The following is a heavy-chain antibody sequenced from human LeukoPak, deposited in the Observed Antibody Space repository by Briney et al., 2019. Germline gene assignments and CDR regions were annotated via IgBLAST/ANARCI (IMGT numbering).Heavy chain of an antibody. CDR3: ARAITMVRGVIRGDAFDI. J-gene: IGHJ3*02. D-gene: IGHD3-10*01. Sequence: SETLSLTCAVSGYSISSGYYWGWIRQPPGKGLEWIGSIYHSGSTYYNPSLKSRVTISVDTSKYQFSLKLSSVTAADTAVYYCARAITMVRGVIRGDAFDIWGQGTMVTVSS. V-gene: IGHV4-38-2*01. CDR1: GYSISSGYY. CDR2: IYHSGST.